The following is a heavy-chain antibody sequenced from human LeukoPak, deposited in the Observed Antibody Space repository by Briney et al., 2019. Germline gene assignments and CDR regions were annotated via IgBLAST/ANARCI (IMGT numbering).Heavy chain of an antibody. CDR1: GFTLSSYA. D-gene: IGHD6-13*01. CDR2: VDGGGGGT. CDR3: AKQSAGSAAWYSLHYDF. V-gene: IGHV3-23*01. Sequence: QSGGSLRLSCAASGFTLSSYAMTWVRQAPGRGLERVSSVDGGGGGTYYADSVKGRFTISRDNSKDTLYLQMNGLRAEDTAVYFCAKQSAGSAAWYSLHYDFWGQGTLVTVSS. J-gene: IGHJ4*02.